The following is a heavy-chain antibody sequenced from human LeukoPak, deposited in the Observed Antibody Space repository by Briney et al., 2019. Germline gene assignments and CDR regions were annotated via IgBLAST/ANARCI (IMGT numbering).Heavy chain of an antibody. Sequence: GGSLRLSCAASGFTFSNFAMSWVRQAPGKGLEWVSAISGSGGDIYYADSVKGRFTISRDNAKSTLYLQMNSLRAEDTALYYCAKDTLLLLYWGQGTLVTVSS. CDR2: ISGSGGDI. CDR3: AKDTLLLLY. D-gene: IGHD3-22*01. V-gene: IGHV3-23*01. J-gene: IGHJ4*02. CDR1: GFTFSNFA.